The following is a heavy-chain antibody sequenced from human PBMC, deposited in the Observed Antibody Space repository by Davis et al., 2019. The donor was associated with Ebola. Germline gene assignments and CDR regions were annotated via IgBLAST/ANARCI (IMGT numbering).Heavy chain of an antibody. CDR3: ARDSDDYSFDY. CDR1: GFTFSNFG. Sequence: GGSLRLSCAASGFTFSNFGMHWVRQVPGNGLEWVAFIRYDGSNKYYADSVKGRFIISRDDSKNTLYLQMNSLSPEDTAVYYCARDSDDYSFDYWGQGTLVTVSS. V-gene: IGHV3-30*02. CDR2: IRYDGSNK. J-gene: IGHJ4*02. D-gene: IGHD4-11*01.